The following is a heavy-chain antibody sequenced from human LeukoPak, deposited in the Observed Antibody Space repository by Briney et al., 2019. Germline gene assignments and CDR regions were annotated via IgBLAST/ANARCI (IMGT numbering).Heavy chain of an antibody. J-gene: IGHJ4*02. D-gene: IGHD4-23*01. Sequence: PSETLSLTCTVSGGSISGYYRSWIRQPPGKGLEWIGDIYYSGSTDYNPSLKSRVTISLDTSKNQFSLKLSSVTAADTAVYYCARSGGHSGGYWGQGTLVTVSS. V-gene: IGHV4-59*08. CDR2: IYYSGST. CDR3: ARSGGHSGGY. CDR1: GGSISGYY.